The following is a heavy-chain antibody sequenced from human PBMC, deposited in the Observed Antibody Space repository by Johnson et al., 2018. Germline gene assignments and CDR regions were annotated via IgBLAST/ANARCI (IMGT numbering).Heavy chain of an antibody. D-gene: IGHD3-3*01. CDR3: AGDSFLGWLAGGGMDV. J-gene: IGHJ6*02. CDR1: GFTFSSYS. Sequence: VQLVESGGGLVKPGGSLRLSCAASGFTFSSYSMNWVRQAPGKGLEWVSSISSSSSYIYYADPVKGRFTISRDNAKNSLYLQMNSTRAEDTAGDDCAGDSFLGWLAGGGMDVWGQGTTVTVSS. CDR2: ISSSSSYI. V-gene: IGHV3-21*01.